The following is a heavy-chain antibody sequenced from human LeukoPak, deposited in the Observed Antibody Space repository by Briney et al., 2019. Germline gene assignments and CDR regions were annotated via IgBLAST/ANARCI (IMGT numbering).Heavy chain of an antibody. V-gene: IGHV4-30-4*01. J-gene: IGHJ5*02. Sequence: SETLSLTCTVSGGSITSGDYYWSWIRQPPGKGLEWIAYMYYSGSTYYNPSLKSRVTMSADTSKNQLSLKLSSVTAADTAVYYCARPYYYDSRIDPWGQGILVTVSS. CDR2: MYYSGST. CDR3: ARPYYYDSRIDP. CDR1: GGSITSGDYY. D-gene: IGHD3-22*01.